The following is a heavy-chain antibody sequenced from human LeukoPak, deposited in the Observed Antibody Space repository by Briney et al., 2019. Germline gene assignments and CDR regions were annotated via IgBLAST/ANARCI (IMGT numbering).Heavy chain of an antibody. CDR3: ARKTAMFLHLDY. V-gene: IGHV4-39*07. CDR2: IYYSGST. Sequence: SETLSLTCTVSGGSISSSSYYWGWIRQPPGKGLEWIGSIYYSGSTYYNPSLKSRVTISVDTSKNQFSLKLSSVTAADTAVYYCARKTAMFLHLDYWGQGTLVTVSS. J-gene: IGHJ4*02. CDR1: GGSISSSSYY. D-gene: IGHD5-18*01.